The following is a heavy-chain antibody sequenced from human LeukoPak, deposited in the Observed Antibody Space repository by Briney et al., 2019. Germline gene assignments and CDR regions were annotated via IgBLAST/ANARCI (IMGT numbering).Heavy chain of an antibody. Sequence: SQTLSLTCAISGDSVSSNSAAWNWIRQSPSRGLESLGRTYYRSKWYNDYAVSVKSRITINPDTSKNQFSLQLNSVTPEDTAVYYCARDGRIAAAGGYYYYYMDVWGKGTTVTISS. D-gene: IGHD6-13*01. CDR1: GDSVSSNSAA. CDR3: ARDGRIAAAGGYYYYYMDV. CDR2: TYYRSKWYN. V-gene: IGHV6-1*01. J-gene: IGHJ6*03.